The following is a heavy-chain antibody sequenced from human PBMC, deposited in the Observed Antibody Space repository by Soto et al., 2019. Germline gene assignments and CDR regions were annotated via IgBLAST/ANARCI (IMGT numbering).Heavy chain of an antibody. Sequence: EVQLVESGGGLVQPGGSLRLSCAASGFTFSSYWMHWVRQAPGKGLVWVSRINSDGSSTSYADSVKGRFTISRDNAKNTLYLQMNRLIAEDTAVYYCARGGSLNWYFDLWGRGTLVTVSS. CDR1: GFTFSSYW. J-gene: IGHJ2*01. CDR2: INSDGSST. CDR3: ARGGSLNWYFDL. D-gene: IGHD1-26*01. V-gene: IGHV3-74*01.